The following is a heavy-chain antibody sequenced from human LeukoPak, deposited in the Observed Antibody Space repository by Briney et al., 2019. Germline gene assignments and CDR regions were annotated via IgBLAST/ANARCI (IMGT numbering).Heavy chain of an antibody. D-gene: IGHD4-17*01. Sequence: ASVKVSCKASGYTFTGYYMHWVRQAPGQGLEWMGWINPNSGGTNYAQKFQGRVTITADKSTSTAYMELSSLRSEDTAVYYCARDPTVTNYFDYWGQGTPVTVSS. J-gene: IGHJ4*02. CDR1: GYTFTGYY. CDR2: INPNSGGT. V-gene: IGHV1-2*02. CDR3: ARDPTVTNYFDY.